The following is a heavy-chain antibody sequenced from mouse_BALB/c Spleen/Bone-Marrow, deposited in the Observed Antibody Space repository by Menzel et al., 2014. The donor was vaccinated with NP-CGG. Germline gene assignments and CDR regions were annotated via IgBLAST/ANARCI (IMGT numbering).Heavy chain of an antibody. D-gene: IGHD2-3*01. CDR1: GYTFTSSD. V-gene: IGHV1-85*01. Sequence: VQLQQSGAELVKPGASVKLSCKASGYTFTSSDINWDRQRPEQGLAWIGRIFPGNVSTEYNDKFKVKATLTTDKSSSTVYMQLSRLTSEDSAVYFCSRGGWLGGYFDVWGAGTTVTVSS. CDR3: SRGGWLGGYFDV. J-gene: IGHJ1*01. CDR2: IFPGNVST.